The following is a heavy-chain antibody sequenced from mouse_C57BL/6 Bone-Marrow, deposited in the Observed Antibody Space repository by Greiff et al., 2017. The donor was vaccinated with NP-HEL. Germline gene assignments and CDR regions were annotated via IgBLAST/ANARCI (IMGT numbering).Heavy chain of an antibody. CDR1: GFTFSDYY. CDR2: INYDGSST. V-gene: IGHV5-16*01. D-gene: IGHD1-1*01. J-gene: IGHJ3*01. CDR3: ARDDYGSSYPAWFAY. Sequence: EVMLVESEGGLVQPGSSMKLSCTASGFTFSDYYMAWVRQVPEKGLEWVANINYDGSSTYYLDSLKSRFIISRDNAKNILYLQMSSLKSEDTATYYCARDDYGSSYPAWFAYWGQGTLVTVSA.